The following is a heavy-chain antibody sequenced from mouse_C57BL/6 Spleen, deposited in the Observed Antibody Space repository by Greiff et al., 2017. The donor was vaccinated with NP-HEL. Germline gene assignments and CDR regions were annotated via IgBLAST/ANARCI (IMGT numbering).Heavy chain of an antibody. D-gene: IGHD4-1*01. CDR1: GYAFSSSW. Sequence: QVQLQQSGPELVKPGASVKISCKASGYAFSSSWMNWVKQRPGKGLEWIGRIYPGDGDTNYNGKFKGKATLTADKSSSTAYMQLSSLTSEDSAVYFGARSLGRSYYFDYWGQGTTLAVSS. V-gene: IGHV1-82*01. J-gene: IGHJ2*01. CDR3: ARSLGRSYYFDY. CDR2: IYPGDGDT.